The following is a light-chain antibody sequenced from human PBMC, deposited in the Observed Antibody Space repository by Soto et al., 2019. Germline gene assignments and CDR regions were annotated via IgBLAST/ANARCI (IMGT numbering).Light chain of an antibody. V-gene: IGKV3-20*01. J-gene: IGKJ4*01. Sequence: EIVLTQSPGTLSLSPGERATLTCRASQSVSRTYLTWYQHKPGQAPRLLVFDVSTRATGIPDRFSGSGSGTDFTLTISRLEPEDVAVYYCQQYITSPPRLTFGGGTRVEMK. CDR3: QQYITSPPRLT. CDR1: QSVSRTY. CDR2: DVS.